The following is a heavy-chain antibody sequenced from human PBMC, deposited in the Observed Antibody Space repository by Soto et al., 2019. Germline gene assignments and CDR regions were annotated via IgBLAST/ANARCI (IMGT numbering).Heavy chain of an antibody. V-gene: IGHV1-69*13. CDR3: ARGRGYSGDDHYYYFDMDV. D-gene: IGHD5-12*01. Sequence: ASVKVSCKASGGTFNNYPITWVRQAPGEGLEWMGGSIPIFGTANYAQKFQGRVTISVDESTSTAYMELSSLRSEDTAVYYCARGRGYSGDDHYYYFDMDVWGQGTTVTVSS. CDR2: SIPIFGTA. J-gene: IGHJ6*02. CDR1: GGTFNNYP.